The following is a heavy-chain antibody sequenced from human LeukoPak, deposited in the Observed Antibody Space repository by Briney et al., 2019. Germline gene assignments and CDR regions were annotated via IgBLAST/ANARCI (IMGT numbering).Heavy chain of an antibody. CDR3: VKGGYNGNFDY. CDR2: ISSDGTTNT. V-gene: IGHV3-43D*03. Sequence: GGSLRLSCAASGFPFDGYAMHWVRQTPGKGLEWVSLISSDGTTNTDYADSVKGRFTVSRDNLKSSLYLQLNNLRTEDTALYYCVKGGYNGNFDYWGQGTLVTVSS. J-gene: IGHJ4*02. D-gene: IGHD5-24*01. CDR1: GFPFDGYA.